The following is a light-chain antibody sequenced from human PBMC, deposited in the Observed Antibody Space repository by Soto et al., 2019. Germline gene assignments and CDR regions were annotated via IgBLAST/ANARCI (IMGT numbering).Light chain of an antibody. CDR2: DVN. CDR1: SSDVGGYDF. V-gene: IGLV2-14*01. CDR3: SSYTSTHTRV. J-gene: IGLJ3*02. Sequence: QSVLTQPASVSGSPGQSITISCTGTSSDVGGYDFVSWYQHHPGKAPKLIIYDVNNRPSGLSNRFSGSNSGNTASLTIAVLQTEDEADYYCSSYTSTHTRVFGSGTKLTVL.